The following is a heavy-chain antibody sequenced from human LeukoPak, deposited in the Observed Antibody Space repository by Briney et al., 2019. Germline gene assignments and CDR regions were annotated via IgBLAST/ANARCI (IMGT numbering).Heavy chain of an antibody. CDR2: IIPIFGTA. CDR3: AREYCGGDCYPDY. CDR1: GGTFSSYA. D-gene: IGHD2-21*01. V-gene: IGHV1-69*13. Sequence: SVKVSCKASGGTFSSYAISWLRQAPGQGLEWMGGIIPIFGTANYAQKFQGRVTITADESTSTAYMELSSLRSEDTAVYYCAREYCGGDCYPDYWGQGTLVTVSS. J-gene: IGHJ4*02.